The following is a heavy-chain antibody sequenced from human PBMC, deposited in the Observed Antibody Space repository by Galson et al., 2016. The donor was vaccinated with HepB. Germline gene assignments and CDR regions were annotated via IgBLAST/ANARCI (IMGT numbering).Heavy chain of an antibody. CDR2: IYSGGST. Sequence: SLRLSCAASGFSVSSKYMSWVRQIPGKGLEWVSVIYSGGSTFYADSVKGRFTISRDNVKNTVYLQMNSVTAEDTAVYYCARSPSNWFGPSTFDIWGQGTMVIVSS. CDR1: GFSVSSKY. V-gene: IGHV3-53*01. J-gene: IGHJ3*02. D-gene: IGHD6-13*01. CDR3: ARSPSNWFGPSTFDI.